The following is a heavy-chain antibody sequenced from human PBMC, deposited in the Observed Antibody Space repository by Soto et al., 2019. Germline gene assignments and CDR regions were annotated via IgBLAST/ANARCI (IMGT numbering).Heavy chain of an antibody. Sequence: ASVKVSCKASGYSFAGFYIHWMRQAPGQGLEWVGSVNSNSGATTYAQKFQDSVAMTRDTSVSTAYMDLNRLTSDDTAIYYCAIIMTHSDSFDIWGQGTMVTVSS. CDR3: AIIMTHSDSFDI. V-gene: IGHV1-2*04. J-gene: IGHJ3*02. D-gene: IGHD3-16*01. CDR2: VNSNSGAT. CDR1: GYSFAGFY.